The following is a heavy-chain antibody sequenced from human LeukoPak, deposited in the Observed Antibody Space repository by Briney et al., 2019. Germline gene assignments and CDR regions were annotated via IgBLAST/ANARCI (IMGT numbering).Heavy chain of an antibody. CDR3: ARGNIATRRGENWFDP. D-gene: IGHD6-6*01. J-gene: IGHJ5*02. CDR1: GYTFTGDF. CDR2: INSDSGGT. Sequence: ASVKVSCKASGYTFTGDFIHWVRQAPGQGLEWMGWINSDSGGTNYARKFQGRVTMTRDTSISTAYMKLSSLRSDDTAVFYCARGNIATRRGENWFDPWGQGTLVTVSS. V-gene: IGHV1-2*02.